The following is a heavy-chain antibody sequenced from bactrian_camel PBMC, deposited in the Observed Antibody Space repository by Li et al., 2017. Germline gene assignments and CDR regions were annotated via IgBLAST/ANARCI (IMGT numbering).Heavy chain of an antibody. CDR3: VSRTAVVGGGVDFGY. Sequence: QLVESGGGSVQTGGSLRLSCQVSGYLYGGNCLGWFRQAPGKEREGVASIHAYTGMTAYAESVKGRFTISRDNAKNTVTLQMNSLKPEDTAVYYCVSRTAVVGGGVDFGYWGQGTQVTVS. CDR2: IHAYTGMT. J-gene: IGHJ6*01. V-gene: IGHV3S25*01. CDR1: GYLYGGNC. D-gene: IGHD6*01.